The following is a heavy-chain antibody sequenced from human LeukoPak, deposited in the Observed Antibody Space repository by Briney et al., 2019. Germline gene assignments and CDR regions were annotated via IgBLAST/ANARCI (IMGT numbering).Heavy chain of an antibody. CDR1: GDSINAYY. CDR3: ARQPYRSGAYYFDH. CDR2: IFHTGDA. D-gene: IGHD5-12*01. V-gene: IGHV4-59*08. J-gene: IGHJ4*02. Sequence: SETLSLTCTVSGDSINAYYWGWIRQPPGKGLEWLGYIFHTGDANYSPSLRSRVTLSIDTSENQFSLKLSPVTAADTAVYYCARQPYRSGAYYFDHWGQGSLITVSS.